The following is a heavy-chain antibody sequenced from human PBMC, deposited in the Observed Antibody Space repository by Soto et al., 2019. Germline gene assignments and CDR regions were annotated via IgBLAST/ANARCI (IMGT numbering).Heavy chain of an antibody. Sequence: SETLSLTCTVSGGSISSSSYYWGWIRQPPGKGLEWIGSIYYSGSTYYNPSLKSRVTISVDTSKNQFSLKLSSVTAADTAVYYCARQIVVVVAPTGWFDPWGQGTLVTVSS. CDR3: ARQIVVVVAPTGWFDP. D-gene: IGHD2-15*01. CDR1: GGSISSSSYY. V-gene: IGHV4-39*01. CDR2: IYYSGST. J-gene: IGHJ5*02.